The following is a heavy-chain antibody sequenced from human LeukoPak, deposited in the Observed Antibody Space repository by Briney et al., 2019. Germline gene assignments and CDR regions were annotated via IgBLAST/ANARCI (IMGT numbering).Heavy chain of an antibody. V-gene: IGHV3-49*04. CDR2: IRTNSYGGTT. CDR1: GFTFGDYA. J-gene: IGHJ4*02. CDR3: TREPQIDC. Sequence: GRSLRLSCTGSGFTFGDYAMSWVHQAPGKGLEWIGFIRTNSYGGTTEYAASVKGRFTISRDDSKSIAYLQMDSLKTEDTAVYYCTREPQIDCWGRGTLVSVSS.